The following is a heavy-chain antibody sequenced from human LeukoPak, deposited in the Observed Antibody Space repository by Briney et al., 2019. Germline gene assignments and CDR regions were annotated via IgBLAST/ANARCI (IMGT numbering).Heavy chain of an antibody. Sequence: SETLSLTCTVSGGSVSSGSYYWSWIRQSPGKGLEWIGYIYYSGSTDHNPSLKSRVTISVDTSKNQFSLKLSSVTAADTAVYYCSRGTNTMALVWFDPWGQGTLVTLSS. J-gene: IGHJ5*02. CDR1: GGSVSSGSYY. V-gene: IGHV4-61*01. CDR2: IYYSGST. D-gene: IGHD3-10*01. CDR3: SRGTNTMALVWFDP.